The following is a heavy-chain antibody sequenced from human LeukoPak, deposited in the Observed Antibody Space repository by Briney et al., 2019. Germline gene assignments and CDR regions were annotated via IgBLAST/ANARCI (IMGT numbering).Heavy chain of an antibody. J-gene: IGHJ4*02. CDR3: AKDLAPVGATHFDY. CDR2: ISGSGGST. D-gene: IGHD1-26*01. V-gene: IGHV3-23*01. Sequence: PGGSLRLSCAASGFTFSSYAMSWVRQAPGKGLEWVSAISGSGGSTYYADSVEGRFTISRDNSKNTLYLQMNSVRAEDTAVYYCAKDLAPVGATHFDYGGQGTLVTVSS. CDR1: GFTFSSYA.